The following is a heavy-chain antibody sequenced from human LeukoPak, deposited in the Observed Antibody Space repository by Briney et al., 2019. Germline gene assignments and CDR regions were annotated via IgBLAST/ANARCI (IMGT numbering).Heavy chain of an antibody. D-gene: IGHD3-16*01. CDR2: IRSKANSYAT. Sequence: GGSLRLSCAASGFTFSGSAMHWVRQASGKGLEWVGRIRSKANSYATAYAASVKGRFTISRDDSKNTAYLQMNSLKTEDTAVYYCNRPRGGTWGGGNWGQGTLVTVSS. V-gene: IGHV3-73*01. CDR3: NRPRGGTWGGGN. J-gene: IGHJ4*02. CDR1: GFTFSGSA.